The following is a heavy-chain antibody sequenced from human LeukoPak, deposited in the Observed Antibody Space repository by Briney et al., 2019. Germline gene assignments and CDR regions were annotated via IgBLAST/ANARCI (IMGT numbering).Heavy chain of an antibody. V-gene: IGHV3-21*01. D-gene: IGHD3-22*01. CDR2: ISSSSNYI. Sequence: PGGSPRLSCVASGFTFSSYSMNWVRQAPGKGLEWVSSISSSSNYIYYADSVKGRFTISRDNAKNSLYLQMNSLRAEDTAVYFCARGPQHTSYYYDSSGFRNWFDPWGQGTLVTVSS. CDR3: ARGPQHTSYYYDSSGFRNWFDP. CDR1: GFTFSSYS. J-gene: IGHJ5*02.